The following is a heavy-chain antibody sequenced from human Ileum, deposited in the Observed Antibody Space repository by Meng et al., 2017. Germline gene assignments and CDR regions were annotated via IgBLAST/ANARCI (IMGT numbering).Heavy chain of an antibody. V-gene: IGHV3-66*01. CDR3: AKSVNFDAGGYYP. D-gene: IGHD3-22*01. Sequence: VQLVDSGGGLVQPGGSLRLSCAASGFTVSVNYMSWVRQAPGKGLEWVSCIYVDGRTYYADSVKGRFTIFRDSSKNTLYLQMNSLRAEDTAVYYCAKSVNFDAGGYYPWGQGTLVTVSS. CDR2: IYVDGRT. J-gene: IGHJ5*02. CDR1: GFTVSVNY.